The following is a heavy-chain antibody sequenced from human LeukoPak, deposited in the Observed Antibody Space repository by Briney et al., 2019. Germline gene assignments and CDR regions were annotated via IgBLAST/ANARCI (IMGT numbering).Heavy chain of an antibody. CDR2: INPDSGGT. V-gene: IGHV1-2*02. CDR1: GYTFTGYY. CDR3: ARGRVGVAGPDY. Sequence: ASVKVSCKASGYTFTGYYIHWVRQAPGQGLEWMGWINPDSGGTNYAQKFQGRVTMTRDTSISTAYMELSRLRSDDTAVYYCARGRVGVAGPDYWGQETLVTVSS. D-gene: IGHD6-19*01. J-gene: IGHJ4*02.